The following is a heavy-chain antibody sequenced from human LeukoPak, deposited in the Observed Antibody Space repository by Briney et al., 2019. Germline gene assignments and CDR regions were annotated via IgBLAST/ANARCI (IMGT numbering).Heavy chain of an antibody. V-gene: IGHV1-46*01. Sequence: ASVKVSCKTSGYTFTNNWMHWVRQAPGQGLEWVGVINPTGTSTLYAQNFQGRVTLTRDMSTTTDYMELRSLTSEDTAVYYCARDHSVGDIAWWFGPWGQGTLVSVSS. CDR2: INPTGTST. CDR3: ARDHSVGDIAWWFGP. CDR1: GYTFTNNW. J-gene: IGHJ5*02. D-gene: IGHD3-10*01.